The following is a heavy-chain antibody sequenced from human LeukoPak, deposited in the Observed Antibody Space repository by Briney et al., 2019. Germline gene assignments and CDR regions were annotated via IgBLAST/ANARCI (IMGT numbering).Heavy chain of an antibody. Sequence: QTGGSLRLSCAASGFTLSTYWMHWVRQAPGKGLVWVSRIKSDGGTNYADSVKGRFTISRDNAKKTVSLQMNSLRPEDTGVYYCARAPSEIGGYYPEYFRHWGQGTLVTVSS. V-gene: IGHV3-74*01. D-gene: IGHD3-22*01. CDR2: IKSDGGT. J-gene: IGHJ1*01. CDR3: ARAPSEIGGYYPEYFRH. CDR1: GFTLSTYW.